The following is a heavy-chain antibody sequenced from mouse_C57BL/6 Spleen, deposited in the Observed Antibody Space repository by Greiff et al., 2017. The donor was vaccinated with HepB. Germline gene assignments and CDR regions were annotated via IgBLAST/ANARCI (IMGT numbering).Heavy chain of an antibody. CDR3: AREGDYYGSSYSYFDV. D-gene: IGHD1-1*01. J-gene: IGHJ1*03. CDR1: GYTFTSYW. V-gene: IGHV1-52*01. Sequence: QVQLQQPGAELVRPGSSVKLSCKASGYTFTSYWMHWVKQRPIQGLEWIGNIDPSDSETHYNQKFKDKATLTVDKSSSTAYMQLSSLTSEDSAVYYWAREGDYYGSSYSYFDVWGTGTTVTVSS. CDR2: IDPSDSET.